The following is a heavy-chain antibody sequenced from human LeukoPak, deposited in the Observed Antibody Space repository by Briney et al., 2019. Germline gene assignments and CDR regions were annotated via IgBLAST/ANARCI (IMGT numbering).Heavy chain of an antibody. CDR1: GFTFSTYA. Sequence: GGTLRLSCAASGFTFSTYAVTWGRQAPGKGLEWVSVITRRGGTYYTDSVKGRFAISRDNAKNPLYLQMTSLRAEDTAVYYCARDLGISWNDEGRSFWGQGTLVTVSA. CDR2: VITRRGGT. D-gene: IGHD1-1*01. V-gene: IGHV3-21*01. CDR3: ARDLGISWNDEGRSF. J-gene: IGHJ4*02.